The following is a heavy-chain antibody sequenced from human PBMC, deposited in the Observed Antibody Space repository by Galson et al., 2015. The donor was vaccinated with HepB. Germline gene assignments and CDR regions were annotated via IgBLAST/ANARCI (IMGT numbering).Heavy chain of an antibody. CDR3: ARNINWGSDS. V-gene: IGHV1-46*01. D-gene: IGHD7-27*01. J-gene: IGHJ4*02. CDR1: GYTFTTYD. CDR2: INPSDGSI. Sequence: SVKVSCKASGYTFTTYDVHWVRQAPGQGLEWMGIINPSDGSISHTQKFQGRITMTRDTSTSTLYMELSSLSSEDTAVYYCARNINWGSDSWGQGTLVTVSS.